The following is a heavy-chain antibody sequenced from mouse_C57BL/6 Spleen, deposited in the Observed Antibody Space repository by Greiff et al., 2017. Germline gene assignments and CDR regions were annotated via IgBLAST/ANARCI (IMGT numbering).Heavy chain of an antibody. Sequence: QVQLQQPGAELVKPGASVKLSCKASGYTFTSYWMQWVKQRPGQGLEWIGEIDPSDSYTNYNQKFKGKATLTVDTSSSTDYLQLSSLTSEDSAVYYWARTHDNGSSYYIDYWGQGTTLTVSS. CDR1: GYTFTSYW. D-gene: IGHD1-1*01. V-gene: IGHV1-50*01. CDR3: ARTHDNGSSYYIDY. CDR2: IDPSDSYT. J-gene: IGHJ2*01.